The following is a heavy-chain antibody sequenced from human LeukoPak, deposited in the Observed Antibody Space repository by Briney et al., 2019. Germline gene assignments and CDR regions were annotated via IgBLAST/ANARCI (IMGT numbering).Heavy chain of an antibody. CDR1: GGSFSGYY. Sequence: SETLSLTCAVYGGSFSGYYWSWIRQPPGKGLEWIGEINHSGSTNSNPSLKSRVTISIDTSKNQFSLKLSSVTAADTAVYYCAGDYRGSLDYWGQGTLVTVSS. D-gene: IGHD4-11*01. V-gene: IGHV4-34*01. J-gene: IGHJ4*02. CDR2: INHSGST. CDR3: AGDYRGSLDY.